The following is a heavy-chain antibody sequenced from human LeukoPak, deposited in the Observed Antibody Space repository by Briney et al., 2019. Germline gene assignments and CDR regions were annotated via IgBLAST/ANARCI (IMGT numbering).Heavy chain of an antibody. CDR3: ARKNYYYYYMDV. J-gene: IGHJ6*03. Sequence: SETLSLTCAVSGGSISSSSYYWGWIRQPPGKGLEWIGSIYYSGSTYYNPSLKSRVTISVDTSKNQFSLKLSSVTAADTAVYYCARKNYYYYYMDVWGKGTTVTVSS. CDR2: IYYSGST. V-gene: IGHV4-39*01. CDR1: GGSISSSSYY.